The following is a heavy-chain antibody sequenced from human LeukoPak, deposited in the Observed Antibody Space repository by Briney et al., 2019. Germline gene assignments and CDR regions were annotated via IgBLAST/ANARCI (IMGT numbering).Heavy chain of an antibody. J-gene: IGHJ1*01. V-gene: IGHV4-4*07. Sequence: SETLSLTCTVSGGSISSYYWSWIRQPAGKGLEWIGRIYTSGSTNYNPSLKSRVTISVDTSNNQFSLNLNSVTAADTAVYYCAGRGHRYSRDWGQGILVTVSS. CDR3: AGRGHRYSRD. D-gene: IGHD2-15*01. CDR2: IYTSGST. CDR1: GGSISSYY.